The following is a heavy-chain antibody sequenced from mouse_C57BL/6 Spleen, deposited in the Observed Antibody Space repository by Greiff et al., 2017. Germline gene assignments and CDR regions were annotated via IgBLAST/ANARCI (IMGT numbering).Heavy chain of an antibody. J-gene: IGHJ2*01. Sequence: VQLQQPGPELVKPGASVKISCKASGYSFTDYNMNWVKQSNGKSLEWIGVINPNYGTTSYNQKCKGKATLTLDQSSSTAYMQLNSLTSEDSAVYYGARGILRSYYFYYWGQGTTLTVSS. CDR1: GYSFTDYN. D-gene: IGHD1-1*01. V-gene: IGHV1-39*01. CDR3: ARGILRSYYFYY. CDR2: INPNYGTT.